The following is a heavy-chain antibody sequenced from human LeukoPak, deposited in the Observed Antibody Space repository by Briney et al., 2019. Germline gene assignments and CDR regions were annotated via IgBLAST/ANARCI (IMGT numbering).Heavy chain of an antibody. Sequence: SETLSLTCAVYGGSFSGYYWSWIRQPPGKGLEWIGEINHSGSTNYNPSLKSRVTISVDTSKNQFSLKLSSVTAADTAVYYCASIGPGYSYGWEYYYYMDVWGKGTTVAVSS. J-gene: IGHJ6*03. CDR1: GGSFSGYY. CDR2: INHSGST. D-gene: IGHD5-18*01. V-gene: IGHV4-34*01. CDR3: ASIGPGYSYGWEYYYYMDV.